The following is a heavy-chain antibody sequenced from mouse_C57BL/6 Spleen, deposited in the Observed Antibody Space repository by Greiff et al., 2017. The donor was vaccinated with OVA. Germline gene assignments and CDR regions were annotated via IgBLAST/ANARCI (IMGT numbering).Heavy chain of an antibody. V-gene: IGHV2-5*01. CDR3: AKIRSSYGYFDV. CDR1: GFSLTSYG. J-gene: IGHJ1*03. Sequence: VKLQESGPGLVQPSQSLSITCTVSGFSLTSYGVHWVRQSPGKGLEWLGVIWRGGSTDYNAAFMSRLSITKDNSKSQVFFKMNSLQADDTAIYYCAKIRSSYGYFDVWGTGTTVTVSS. D-gene: IGHD1-1*01. CDR2: IWRGGST.